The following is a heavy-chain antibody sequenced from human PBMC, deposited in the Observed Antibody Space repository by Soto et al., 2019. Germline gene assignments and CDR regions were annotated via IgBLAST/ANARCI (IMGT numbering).Heavy chain of an antibody. CDR2: IYYSGST. D-gene: IGHD2-15*01. V-gene: IGHV4-59*08. CDR1: GGSISSYY. J-gene: IGHJ4*02. Sequence: SETLSLTCTVSGGSISSYYWSWIRQPPGKGLEWIGYIYYSGSTNYNPSLKSRVTISVDTSKNQFSLKLSSVTAADTAVYYCARHLDVYCSGASCHRPFDYWGQGTLVTVSS. CDR3: ARHLDVYCSGASCHRPFDY.